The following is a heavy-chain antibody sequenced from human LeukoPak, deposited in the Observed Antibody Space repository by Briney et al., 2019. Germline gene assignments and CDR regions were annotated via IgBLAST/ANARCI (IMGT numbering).Heavy chain of an antibody. CDR3: ARGPPRGKYYYMDV. CDR2: IGTASDT. CDR1: GFTFSSFD. D-gene: IGHD1-1*01. V-gene: IGHV3-13*01. J-gene: IGHJ6*03. Sequence: GGSLRLSCAASGFTFSSFDMHWVRQPTGQGLEWVSTIGTASDTYYPSSVEGRFTLSRDNAKNSLYLQMNSLTAGDTAVYYCARGPPRGKYYYMDVWGKGTTVTVSS.